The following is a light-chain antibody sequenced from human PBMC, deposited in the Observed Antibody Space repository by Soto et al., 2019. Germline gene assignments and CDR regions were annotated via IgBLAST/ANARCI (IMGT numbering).Light chain of an antibody. J-gene: IGKJ1*01. CDR3: QQYNSYST. CDR2: DAS. V-gene: IGKV1-5*01. Sequence: DIQMTQSPSTLSASVGDRVTITFRSSQSISNWLAWYQQKPGKAPNLLIFDASSLESGVPSRFSGSGSGTEFTLTISSLQSGDFATYYCQQYNSYSTFGQGTKVDIK. CDR1: QSISNW.